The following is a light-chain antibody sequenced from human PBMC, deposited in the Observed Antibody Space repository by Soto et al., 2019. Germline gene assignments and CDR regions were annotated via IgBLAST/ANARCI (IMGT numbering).Light chain of an antibody. CDR1: SSDVGGYNY. V-gene: IGLV2-14*01. CDR2: DVT. Sequence: QSVLTQPASVSGSPGQSITISCTGTSSDVGGYNYVSWYQQQPGKAPKFMIYDVTNRPSGVSNRFSGSKSGNTASLTISGLQAEDEADYYCCSYTTSNTRQIAFGTGTKVTVL. CDR3: CSYTTSNTRQIA. J-gene: IGLJ1*01.